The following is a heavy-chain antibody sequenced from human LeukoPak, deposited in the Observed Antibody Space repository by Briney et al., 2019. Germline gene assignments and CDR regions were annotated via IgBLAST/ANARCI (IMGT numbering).Heavy chain of an antibody. CDR3: ARGGRGLRLGELSHFDY. J-gene: IGHJ4*02. D-gene: IGHD3-16*02. CDR1: GGSISSGDYY. Sequence: PSQTLSLTCTVSGGSISSGDYYWSWIRQPPGKGREWIGYIYYSGSIYYNPYLKSRVTISADTSKNQFSLKLSSVTAADTAVYYCARGGRGLRLGELSHFDYWGQGTLVTVSS. V-gene: IGHV4-30-4*01. CDR2: IYYSGSI.